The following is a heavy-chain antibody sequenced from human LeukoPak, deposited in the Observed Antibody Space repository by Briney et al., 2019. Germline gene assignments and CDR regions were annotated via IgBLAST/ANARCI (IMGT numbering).Heavy chain of an antibody. J-gene: IGHJ3*02. CDR3: ARDGLLWFGGTKGDAFDM. CDR2: ISWNSDTI. CDR1: GFTFDDYA. D-gene: IGHD3-10*01. V-gene: IGHV3-9*01. Sequence: GRSLRLSCAASGFTFDDYAMHWVRQVPGKGLEWVSGISWNSDTIGYADSVKGRFTTSRDNAKNSLYLQMNSLRAEDTAVYYCARDGLLWFGGTKGDAFDMWGQGTMVTVSS.